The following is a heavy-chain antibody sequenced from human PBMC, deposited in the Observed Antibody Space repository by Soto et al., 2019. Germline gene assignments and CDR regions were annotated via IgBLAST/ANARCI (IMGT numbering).Heavy chain of an antibody. CDR3: AGVYSGSYYALFGIKKENVFDI. Sequence: SETLSLTCTVSGGSISSYHWSWIRQPPGKGLEWIGYIYYSGSTNYNPSLKSRVTISVDTSKNQFSLKLSSVTAADTAVYYCAGVYSGSYYALFGIKKENVFDIWGQGTMVTVSS. J-gene: IGHJ3*02. CDR1: GGSISSYH. CDR2: IYYSGST. V-gene: IGHV4-59*01. D-gene: IGHD1-26*01.